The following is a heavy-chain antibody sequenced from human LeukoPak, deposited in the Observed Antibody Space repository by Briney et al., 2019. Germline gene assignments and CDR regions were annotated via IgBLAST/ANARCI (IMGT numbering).Heavy chain of an antibody. CDR3: ARDPRGPDY. Sequence: GGSLRLSCAVSGFTFSRYEMSWVRQAPGKGLEWISYISPSGSTIYYVDSVKGRFITPRDNAKDSLYLQMNSLRVEDTAVYYCARDPRGPDYWGQGTLVTVSS. V-gene: IGHV3-48*03. CDR2: ISPSGSTI. J-gene: IGHJ4*02. CDR1: GFTFSRYE.